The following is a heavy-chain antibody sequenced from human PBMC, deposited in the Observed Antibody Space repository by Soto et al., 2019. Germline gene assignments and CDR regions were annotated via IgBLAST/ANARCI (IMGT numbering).Heavy chain of an antibody. V-gene: IGHV1-2*02. CDR3: GRKDSDGSFDC. J-gene: IGHJ4*01. CDR2: INPKNGGT. Sequence: ASNEGLCKTSGYTFTYFYIHWVRLAPAQGLERMGWINPKNGGTSHAQKFQGRVTMKRHRSSSKVYMELNSLTSDYRGIYYCGRKDSDGSFDCWGQGTLVTVSS. CDR1: GYTFTYFY. D-gene: IGHD3-10*01.